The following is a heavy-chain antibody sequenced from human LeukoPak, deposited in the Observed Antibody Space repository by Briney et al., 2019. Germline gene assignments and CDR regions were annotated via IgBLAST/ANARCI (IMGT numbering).Heavy chain of an antibody. CDR2: ISDSDGST. Sequence: GGTLRLSCAASGFTFRSSDMSWVRQAPGKGLEWVSTISDSDGSTFYADSVKGRFIISRDNAKNSLYLQMNSLRAEDTAVYYCARVNVLLWFGERGYYFDYWGQGALVTVSS. CDR1: GFTFRSSD. CDR3: ARVNVLLWFGERGYYFDY. J-gene: IGHJ4*02. D-gene: IGHD3-10*01. V-gene: IGHV3-23*01.